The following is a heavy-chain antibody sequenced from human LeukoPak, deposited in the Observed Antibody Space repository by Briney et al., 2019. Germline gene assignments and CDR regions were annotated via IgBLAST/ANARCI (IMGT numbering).Heavy chain of an antibody. CDR1: GGTFSSYA. Sequence: SVKVSCKASGGTFSSYAISWVRQAPGQGLEWMGRIIPILGIANYAQKFQGRVTITADESTSTAYMELSSLRSEDTAVYYCARAVIPGAITHYMDVWGKGTTVTVSS. CDR2: IIPILGIA. V-gene: IGHV1-69*04. D-gene: IGHD2-2*01. J-gene: IGHJ6*03. CDR3: ARAVIPGAITHYMDV.